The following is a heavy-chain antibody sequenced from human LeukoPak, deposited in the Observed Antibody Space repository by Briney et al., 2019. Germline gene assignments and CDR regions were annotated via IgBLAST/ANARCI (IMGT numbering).Heavy chain of an antibody. D-gene: IGHD4-11*01. V-gene: IGHV3-30*18. CDR3: AKETQTTLGDY. Sequence: GGSLRLSCAASGFTFSSYGMHWVRQAPGKGLEWVAVISYDGSNKYYADSVKGRFTISRDNSKNTLYLQMNSLRAEDTAVYYCAKETQTTLGDYWGQGTLVTVSS. CDR1: GFTFSSYG. J-gene: IGHJ4*02. CDR2: ISYDGSNK.